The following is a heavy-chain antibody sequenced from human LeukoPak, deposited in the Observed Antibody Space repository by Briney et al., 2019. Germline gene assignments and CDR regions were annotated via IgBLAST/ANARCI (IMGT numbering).Heavy chain of an antibody. D-gene: IGHD6-13*01. Sequence: PGGSLRLSCAASGFTFSSYEMNWIRQAPEKGLEWVSYISSSGNSIYYADSVKGRFTISRDNAKNSLYLQMNSLRAEDMAVYYCARGRFGSCWGQGTLVTVSS. CDR2: ISSSGNSI. CDR1: GFTFSSYE. J-gene: IGHJ1*01. CDR3: ARGRFGSC. V-gene: IGHV3-48*03.